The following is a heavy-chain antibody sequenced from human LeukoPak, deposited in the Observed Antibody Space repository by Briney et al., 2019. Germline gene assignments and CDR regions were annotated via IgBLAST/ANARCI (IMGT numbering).Heavy chain of an antibody. J-gene: IGHJ4*02. CDR1: GFTFSSYS. CDR2: IRRSNSYK. V-gene: IGHV3-21*01. CDR3: ASGIYYASVHTWSPV. Sequence: GGSLRLSCAASGFTFSSYSMNWVRQAPGKGLEWVSSIRRSNSYKYYTDAVKGRFTISRDDARNSLDLQMNSLRPEDTAVYYCASGIYYASVHTWSPVWGQGTLVTVSS. D-gene: IGHD3-10*01.